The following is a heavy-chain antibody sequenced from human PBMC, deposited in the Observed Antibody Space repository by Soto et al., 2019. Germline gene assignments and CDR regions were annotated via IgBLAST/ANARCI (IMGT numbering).Heavy chain of an antibody. CDR2: LYYNGNT. CDR3: AREGGLAALGTHFYDSGLDV. D-gene: IGHD6-13*01. Sequence: QVQLQESGPGLVKPSETLSLTCTVSGGSISSSYWAWIRQSPGKGLEWIGYLYYNGNTNYNPSLKSRVTISADTSNNPLSLKLTSVTAADTAIYYCAREGGLAALGTHFYDSGLDVWGQGTTVTVSS. V-gene: IGHV4-59*01. CDR1: GGSISSSY. J-gene: IGHJ6*02.